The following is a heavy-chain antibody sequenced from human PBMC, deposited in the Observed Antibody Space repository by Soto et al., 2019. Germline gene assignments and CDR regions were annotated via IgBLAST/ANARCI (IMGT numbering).Heavy chain of an antibody. V-gene: IGHV1-18*04. D-gene: IGHD2-2*01. Sequence: ASVKVSCKASGYTFTSYGISWVRQAPGQGLEWMGWISPNSGNIKYAQKLQGRVIMTTDTSTSTAYMELRSLRSDDTAVYYCARDPGDIVVVPAAHYYYYGMDVWGQGTTVTVSS. CDR1: GYTFTSYG. CDR3: ARDPGDIVVVPAAHYYYYGMDV. CDR2: ISPNSGNI. J-gene: IGHJ6*02.